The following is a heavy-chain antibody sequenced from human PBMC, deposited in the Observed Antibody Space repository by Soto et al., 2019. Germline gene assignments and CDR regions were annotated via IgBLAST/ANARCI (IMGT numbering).Heavy chain of an antibody. CDR2: IYYSGST. Sequence: QVQLQESCPGLVKPSETLSLTCTVSGGSISSYYWSWIRQPPGKGLEWMGYIYYSGSTNYNPSLKSRVTISVDTSKNQFSLKLSSVTAADTAVYYWARDGYNLRDAFDIWGQGTMVPVSS. CDR3: ARDGYNLRDAFDI. J-gene: IGHJ3*02. V-gene: IGHV4-59*01. D-gene: IGHD5-12*01. CDR1: GGSISSYY.